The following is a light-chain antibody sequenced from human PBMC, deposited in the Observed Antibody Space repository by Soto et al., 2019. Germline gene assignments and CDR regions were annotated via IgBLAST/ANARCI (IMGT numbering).Light chain of an antibody. Sequence: DIQMTQSPSSLSASVGDRVTITCRASQGISNYLAWYQQKPGQVPKLLLYAASTLQSGVPSRFSGSGSGTDFTLTISSLQPDDFATYYCQQYNSYSPWTFGQGTKVDIK. CDR1: QGISNY. CDR2: AAS. CDR3: QQYNSYSPWT. J-gene: IGKJ1*01. V-gene: IGKV1-27*01.